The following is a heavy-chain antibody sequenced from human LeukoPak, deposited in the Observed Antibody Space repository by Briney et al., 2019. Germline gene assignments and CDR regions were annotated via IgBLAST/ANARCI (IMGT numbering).Heavy chain of an antibody. CDR1: GYTFTNNY. J-gene: IGHJ4*02. CDR3: ARDQEGFDY. V-gene: IGHV1-46*01. CDR2: IYPRDGST. Sequence: ASVKVSCKASGYTFTNNYLHWVRQAPGQGLEWMGMIYPRDGSTSYAQNLQGRVTVTRDTSTTTVHMELRGLRSEDTAVYYCARDQEGFDYWGQGTVVTVSS.